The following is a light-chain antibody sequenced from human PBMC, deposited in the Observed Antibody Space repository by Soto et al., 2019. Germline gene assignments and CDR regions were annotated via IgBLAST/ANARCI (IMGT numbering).Light chain of an antibody. CDR1: QSVSSN. Sequence: EIVMTQSPATLSVSPGERATLSCRASQSVSSNLAWYQQKPGQAPRLLIYDASNRATGIPARFSGTGSETDFTLTISSLQPEDFATYYCLQDNSYPLTFGGGTKVDIK. CDR2: DAS. CDR3: LQDNSYPLT. J-gene: IGKJ4*01. V-gene: IGKV3D-15*01.